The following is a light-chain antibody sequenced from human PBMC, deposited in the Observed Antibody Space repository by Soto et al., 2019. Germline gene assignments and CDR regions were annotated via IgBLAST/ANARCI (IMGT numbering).Light chain of an antibody. CDR2: DAY. CDR3: QQRSNWPLT. CDR1: QSISIY. J-gene: IGKJ4*01. V-gene: IGKV3-11*01. Sequence: EIVLTQSPATLSLSPGERATLSCRASQSISIYLAWYQQKPGQAPRVLIYDAYNRATGIPARFSGSGSGTDFTLTISSLEPEDFAVYYCQQRSNWPLTFGGGNRVEIK.